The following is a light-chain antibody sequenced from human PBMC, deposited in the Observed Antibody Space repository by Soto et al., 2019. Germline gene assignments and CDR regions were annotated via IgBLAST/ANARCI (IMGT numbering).Light chain of an antibody. CDR3: QQYTTLPPYT. CDR1: QSVSSN. CDR2: GAS. J-gene: IGKJ2*01. V-gene: IGKV3-15*01. Sequence: EIVMTQSPATLSVSPGERATLSCRASQSVSSNLAWYQQKPGQAPRLLIYGASTRATGIPARFSGSGSGTEFTLTISSLQSEDFAVYYCQQYTTLPPYTFGQGTKLEIK.